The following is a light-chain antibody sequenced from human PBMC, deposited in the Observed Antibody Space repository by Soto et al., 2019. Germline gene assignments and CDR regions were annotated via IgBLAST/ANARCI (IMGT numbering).Light chain of an antibody. Sequence: DIQMTQSPSYLSASVGDRVTITCLASQTIGIYLNWYQQKPGKAPKFLMYAASNLKGGVSSRFIGSGAGTDFTLTITSLQPEDFAIYYCQQSYSSPITFGQGTRLEIK. J-gene: IGKJ5*01. CDR3: QQSYSSPIT. V-gene: IGKV1-39*01. CDR1: QTIGIY. CDR2: AAS.